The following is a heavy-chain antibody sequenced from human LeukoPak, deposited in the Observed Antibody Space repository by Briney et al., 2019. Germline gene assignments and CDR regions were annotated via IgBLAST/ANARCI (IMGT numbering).Heavy chain of an antibody. J-gene: IGHJ4*02. V-gene: IGHV1-2*02. CDR2: INPNTGGT. CDR3: AKEGLAFDY. CDR1: GCSLTGYY. Sequence: ASVKVSCKASGCSLTGYYMHWVRQAPGQGPEWMGWINPNTGGTRYAQKFQGRVTMTRDTSTSTAYMELSRLRSDDTAVYYCAKEGLAFDYWGQGTLVTVSS. D-gene: IGHD5-12*01.